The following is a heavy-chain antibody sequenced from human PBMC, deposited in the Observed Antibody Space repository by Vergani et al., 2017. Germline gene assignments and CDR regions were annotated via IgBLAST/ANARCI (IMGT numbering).Heavy chain of an antibody. CDR3: ARVGIQLWLNDY. Sequence: QMQLQESGPGLVKPSETLSLTCTVSGYSISSGYYWGWIRQPPGKGLEWIGSIYHSGSTYYNPSLKSRVTISVDTSKNQFSLKLSSVTAADTAVYYCARVGIQLWLNDYWGQGTLVTVSS. CDR1: GYSISSGYY. J-gene: IGHJ4*02. D-gene: IGHD5-18*01. CDR2: IYHSGST. V-gene: IGHV4-38-2*02.